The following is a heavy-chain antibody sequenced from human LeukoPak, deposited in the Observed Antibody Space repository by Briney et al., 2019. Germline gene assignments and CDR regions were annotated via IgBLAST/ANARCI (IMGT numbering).Heavy chain of an antibody. CDR2: ISPSGGST. V-gene: IGHV3-23*01. J-gene: IGHJ4*02. Sequence: PGGSLRLSCAASGFTFSTFALSWVRQAPGKGLEWVSSISPSGGSTYYADSVKGRFTISRDNSKNTLYLQMNSLRAEDTAIYYCARVEYIVVVPAAIAFWGQGTLVTVSS. CDR1: GFTFSTFA. CDR3: ARVEYIVVVPAAIAF. D-gene: IGHD2-2*02.